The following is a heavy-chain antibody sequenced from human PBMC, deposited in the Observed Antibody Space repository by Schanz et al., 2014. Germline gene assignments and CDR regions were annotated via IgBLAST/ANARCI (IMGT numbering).Heavy chain of an antibody. CDR2: IIPIHGIV. D-gene: IGHD5-12*01. V-gene: IGHV1-69*04. Sequence: QILLVQPGPEVKKPGASVTVSCKASGYDFHIYAYSWVRQAPGQGLEWMGRIIPIHGIVNYAQRFQDRVRITADKSTSTAYMELSSLRSDDTAVYYCARGGGPEDVFDIWGQGTILTVSS. CDR3: ARGGGPEDVFDI. J-gene: IGHJ3*02. CDR1: GYDFHIYA.